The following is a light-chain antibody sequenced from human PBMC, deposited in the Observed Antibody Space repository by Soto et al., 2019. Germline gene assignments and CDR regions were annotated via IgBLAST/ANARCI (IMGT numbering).Light chain of an antibody. CDR2: RNN. V-gene: IGLV1-47*01. CDR3: AAWDDSLSGEVV. CDR1: SSNIGSNY. J-gene: IGLJ2*01. Sequence: QSVLTQPPSASGTPGQRVTISCSGSSSNIGSNYVYWYQQLPGTAPKLLIYRNNQRPSGVTDRFSGSKSGTSASLAISGLRSEDEADYYCAAWDDSLSGEVVFGGGTKVTVL.